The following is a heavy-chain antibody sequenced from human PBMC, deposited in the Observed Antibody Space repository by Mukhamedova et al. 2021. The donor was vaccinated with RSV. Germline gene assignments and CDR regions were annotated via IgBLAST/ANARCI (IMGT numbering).Heavy chain of an antibody. Sequence: DSDTRYSSSFQGQVTISADKSISTAYLQWSSLKASDPAMYYCARLFENYYDSSGYLDYWGQGTLVTVSS. CDR2: DSDT. CDR3: ARLFENYYDSSGYLDY. V-gene: IGHV5-51*01. J-gene: IGHJ4*02. D-gene: IGHD3-22*01.